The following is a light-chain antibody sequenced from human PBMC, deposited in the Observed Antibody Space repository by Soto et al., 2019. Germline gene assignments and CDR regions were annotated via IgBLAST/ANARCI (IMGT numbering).Light chain of an antibody. Sequence: DIQMTQSPSSLSASVGDRVTITCRASQSTSNYLNWYQQKPGKAPKLLMFAASSWQSGVPSRFSGCGSGTDFTLTISSLQPEDFATYYCQQSYSTPRTFGQGTKVEIK. V-gene: IGKV1-39*01. CDR3: QQSYSTPRT. J-gene: IGKJ1*01. CDR2: AAS. CDR1: QSTSNY.